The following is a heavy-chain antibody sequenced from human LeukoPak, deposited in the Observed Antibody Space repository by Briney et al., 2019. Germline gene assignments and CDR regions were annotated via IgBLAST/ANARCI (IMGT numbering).Heavy chain of an antibody. CDR2: INTYNGNK. Sequence: ASVKVSCKASGYTFTSYGISWARQAPGRGLEWMGWINTYNGNKNYAQKLQGRLTMTTDTSTSTAYMELRSLGSDDTAVYYCARDEPREGPLVETPAGMDVWGQGTTVTVS. D-gene: IGHD2-15*01. CDR3: ARDEPREGPLVETPAGMDV. J-gene: IGHJ6*02. CDR1: GYTFTSYG. V-gene: IGHV1-18*01.